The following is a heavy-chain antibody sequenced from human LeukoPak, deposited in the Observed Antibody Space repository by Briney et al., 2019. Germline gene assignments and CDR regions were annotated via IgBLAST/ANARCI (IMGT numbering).Heavy chain of an antibody. D-gene: IGHD5-18*01. CDR2: LNWDSRSM. CDR1: GVNFDDYA. V-gene: IGHV3-9*01. J-gene: IGHJ4*02. CDR3: ANGEHTAMAVVFDY. Sequence: GGSLRLSCAASGVNFDDYAMHWVRQSPGTGLEWVAGLNWDSRSMAYADSVRGRFTISRDNSKNTLYLQMNSLRAEDTAVYYCANGEHTAMAVVFDYWGQGTLVTVSS.